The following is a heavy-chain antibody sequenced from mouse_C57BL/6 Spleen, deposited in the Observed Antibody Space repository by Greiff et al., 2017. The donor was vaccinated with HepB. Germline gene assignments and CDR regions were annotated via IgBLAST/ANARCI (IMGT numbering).Heavy chain of an antibody. CDR1: GYTFTTYP. V-gene: IGHV1-47*01. Sequence: VHLVESGAELVKPGASVKMSCKASGYTFTTYPIEWMKQNHGKSLEWIGNFHPYNDDTKYNEKFKGKATLTVEKSSSTVYLELSRLTSDDSAFDYCARGGLGLRNFDVWGTGTTVTVSS. CDR2: FHPYNDDT. D-gene: IGHD4-1*01. CDR3: ARGGLGLRNFDV. J-gene: IGHJ1*03.